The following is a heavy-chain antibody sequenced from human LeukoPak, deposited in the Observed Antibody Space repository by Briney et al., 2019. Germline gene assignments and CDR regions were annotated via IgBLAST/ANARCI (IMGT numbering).Heavy chain of an antibody. CDR3: ARGGIPTGPYYYFYYMDV. CDR1: GFTFSRHV. D-gene: IGHD3-10*01. Sequence: GGSLRLSCAASGFTFSRHVMHWVRQAPGKGLERVASISYDGNNKFYADSVKGRFTISRDNSRNTLYLQMNSLRGEDAAVYSCARGGIPTGPYYYFYYMDVWGKGTAVAVSS. J-gene: IGHJ6*03. V-gene: IGHV3-30*01. CDR2: ISYDGNNK.